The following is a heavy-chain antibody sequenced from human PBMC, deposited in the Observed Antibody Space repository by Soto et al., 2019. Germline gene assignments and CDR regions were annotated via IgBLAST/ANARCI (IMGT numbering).Heavy chain of an antibody. CDR3: ARGYSHGSMTIDY. J-gene: IGHJ4*02. D-gene: IGHD5-18*01. CDR1: GGTFSSYA. V-gene: IGHV1-69*12. Sequence: QVQLVQSGAEVKKPGSSVKVSCKASGGTFSSYAISWVRQAPGQGLEWMGGIIPIFGTANYAQKFQGRATITADESTSTANMGLRSLRSEYTAVYYCARGYSHGSMTIDYWGQGTLVTVSS. CDR2: IIPIFGTA.